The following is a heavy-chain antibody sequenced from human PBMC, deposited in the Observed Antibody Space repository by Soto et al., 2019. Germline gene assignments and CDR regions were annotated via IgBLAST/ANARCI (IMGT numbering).Heavy chain of an antibody. V-gene: IGHV5-10-1*01. D-gene: IGHD1-1*01. CDR3: ATWHEREHAYDV. J-gene: IGHJ3*01. CDR2: INPTDSET. CDR1: GHRFTTYW. Sequence: GESLKISCKTSGHRFTTYWISWVRQMPGKGLEYMGKINPTDSETNYSPSFEGHVTFSVDRSTSTAYVRWNSLKASDTAMYYCATWHEREHAYDVWGQGTTVTVSS.